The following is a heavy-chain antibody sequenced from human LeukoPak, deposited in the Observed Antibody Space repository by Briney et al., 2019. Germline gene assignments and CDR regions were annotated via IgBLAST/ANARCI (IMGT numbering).Heavy chain of an antibody. CDR2: INSDGINT. CDR3: ARGSLYYDFWSGYYTTAFDY. D-gene: IGHD3-3*01. Sequence: GGSLRLSCAASGFTFSNYWMHWVRQAPGKGLVWVSRINSDGINTSYADSVKGRFTISRDNAKNTLNLQMNSLRAEDTAVYYCARGSLYYDFWSGYYTTAFDYWGQGTLVTVSS. CDR1: GFTFSNYW. J-gene: IGHJ4*02. V-gene: IGHV3-74*01.